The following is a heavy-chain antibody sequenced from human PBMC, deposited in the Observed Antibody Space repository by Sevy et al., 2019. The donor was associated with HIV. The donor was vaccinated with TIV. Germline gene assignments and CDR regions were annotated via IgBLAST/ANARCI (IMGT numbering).Heavy chain of an antibody. CDR2: ISSSSSYI. D-gene: IGHD6-25*01. J-gene: IGHJ6*02. CDR1: GFTFSAFS. V-gene: IGHV3-21*01. CDR3: ARDHAIAAAMDV. Sequence: GGSLRLSCAASGFTFSAFSMHWVRQAPGKGLEWVSSISSSSSYIYYADSVKGRFTISRDNAKNSLYLQMNSLRAEDTAVYYCARDHAIAAAMDVWGQGTTVTVSS.